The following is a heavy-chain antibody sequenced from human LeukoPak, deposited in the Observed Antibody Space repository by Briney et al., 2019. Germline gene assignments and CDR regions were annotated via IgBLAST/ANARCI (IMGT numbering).Heavy chain of an antibody. CDR3: ARGGQEYGDYISNWFDP. V-gene: IGHV3-21*01. CDR1: GFTFSSYS. Sequence: GGSLRLSCAASGFTFSSYSMNWVRQAPGKGLEWVSSISSSSSYIYYADSVKGRFTISRDNAKNSLYLQMNSLRAEDTAVYYCARGGQEYGDYISNWFDPWGQGILVTVSS. J-gene: IGHJ5*02. CDR2: ISSSSSYI. D-gene: IGHD4-17*01.